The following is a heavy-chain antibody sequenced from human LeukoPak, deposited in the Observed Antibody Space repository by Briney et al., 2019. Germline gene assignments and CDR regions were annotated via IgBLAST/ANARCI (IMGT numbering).Heavy chain of an antibody. CDR1: GYTLTELS. V-gene: IGHV1-24*01. D-gene: IGHD6-19*01. J-gene: IGHJ6*02. CDR2: FDPEDGET. CDR3: ATALPIAVAAYYYYGMDV. Sequence: ASVKVSCKVSGYTLTELSMHWVRQAPGKGLEWMGGFDPEDGETIYAQKFQGRVTMTEDTSTDTAYMELSSLRSEDTAVYYCATALPIAVAAYYYYGMDVWGQGTTVTVSS.